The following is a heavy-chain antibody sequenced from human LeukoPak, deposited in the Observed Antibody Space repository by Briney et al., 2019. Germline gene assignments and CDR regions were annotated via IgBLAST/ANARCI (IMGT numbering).Heavy chain of an antibody. Sequence: CKAXGXTFTSXXXXGVGXXPXXGXEWMGWISAYNGNTNYAQKLQGRVTMTTDTSTSTAYMELRSLRSDDTAVYYCARARGEHYDYWGQGTLVTVSS. CDR2: ISAYNGNT. J-gene: IGHJ4*02. CDR3: ARARGEHYDY. D-gene: IGHD2-21*01. V-gene: IGHV1-18*01. CDR1: GXTFTSXX.